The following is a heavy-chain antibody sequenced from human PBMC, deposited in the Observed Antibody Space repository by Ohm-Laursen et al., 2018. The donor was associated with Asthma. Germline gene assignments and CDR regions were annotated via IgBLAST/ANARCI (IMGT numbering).Heavy chain of an antibody. CDR3: AKDLETYGSYLGDSGGIDY. V-gene: IGHV3-30*18. CDR2: ISFDGSKK. D-gene: IGHD3-10*01. J-gene: IGHJ4*02. CDR1: GLTFNANA. Sequence: SLRLSCTASGLTFNANAFHWVRPAPGKGLEWVAIISFDGSKKYYAESVKGRFTISRDNSKNTVSLQMNSLRVEDTAVYYCAKDLETYGSYLGDSGGIDYWGQGTLVTVSS.